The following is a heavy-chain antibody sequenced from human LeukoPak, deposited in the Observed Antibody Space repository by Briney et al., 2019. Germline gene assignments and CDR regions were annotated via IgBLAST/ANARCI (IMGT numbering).Heavy chain of an antibody. CDR1: GGSISSSSYY. J-gene: IGHJ4*02. Sequence: SETLSLTCTVSGGSISSSSYYWGWIRQPPGMGLEWIGSIYYSGSTYYNPSLKSRVTISVDTSKNQFSLKLSSVTAADTAVYYCAREGDYYDSSGYYPVWGQGTLVTVSS. CDR2: IYYSGST. V-gene: IGHV4-39*07. D-gene: IGHD3-22*01. CDR3: AREGDYYDSSGYYPV.